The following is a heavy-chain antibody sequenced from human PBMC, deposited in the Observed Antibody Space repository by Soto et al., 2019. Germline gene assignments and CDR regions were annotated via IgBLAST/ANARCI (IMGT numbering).Heavy chain of an antibody. CDR2: ISGSGGST. D-gene: IGHD4-17*01. CDR1: GFTFSSYA. V-gene: IGHV3-23*04. CDR3: LSLGGDYSPEYFQH. J-gene: IGHJ1*01. Sequence: VQLVESGGGVVQPGRSLRLSCAASGFTFSSYAMSWVRQAPGKGLEWVSAISGSGGSTYYADSVKGRFTISRDNSKNTLYLQMNSLRAEDTAVYYCLSLGGDYSPEYFQHWGQGTLVTVSS.